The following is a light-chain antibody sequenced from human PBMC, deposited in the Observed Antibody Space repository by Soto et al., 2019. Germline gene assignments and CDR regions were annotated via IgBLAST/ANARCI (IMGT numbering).Light chain of an antibody. CDR1: SSNIGAGYD. J-gene: IGLJ1*01. CDR2: GNT. V-gene: IGLV1-40*01. CDR3: QSHDSSLHAFV. Sequence: QSVLTQPPSVSGAPGQRGTISCTGSSSNIGAGYDVHWYLQLPGTAPKLLIYGNTNRPSGVPDRFSGSKSGSSASLAITGLQAEDEADYYCQSHDSSLHAFVFGTGTKVTVL.